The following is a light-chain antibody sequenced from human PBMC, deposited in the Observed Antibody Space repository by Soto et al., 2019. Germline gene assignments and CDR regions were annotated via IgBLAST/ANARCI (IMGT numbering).Light chain of an antibody. Sequence: EIVLTQSPATLSLSPGERATLSCSASQSVSSYLAWYQQKPGQAPRLLIYDASNRATGIPARFSGSGSGTDFTLTTSSLEPEDFAIYYCQQRSNWPPVTFGGGTKVEIK. J-gene: IGKJ4*01. CDR3: QQRSNWPPVT. CDR1: QSVSSY. V-gene: IGKV3-11*01. CDR2: DAS.